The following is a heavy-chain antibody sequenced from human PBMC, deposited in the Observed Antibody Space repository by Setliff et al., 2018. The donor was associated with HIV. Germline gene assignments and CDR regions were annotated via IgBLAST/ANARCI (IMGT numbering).Heavy chain of an antibody. CDR3: ARVSDTGVDPQTHRDY. CDR1: GYTFTNYA. D-gene: IGHD2-21*01. Sequence: ASVKVSCKTSGYTFTNYALNWVRQAPGQGLEWMGWINTNTGNPTYAQGFTGRFVFSLDTSVSTAYLQISSLKAEESAIYYCARVSDTGVDPQTHRDYWGQGTPVTVSS. J-gene: IGHJ4*02. CDR2: INTNTGNP. V-gene: IGHV7-4-1*02.